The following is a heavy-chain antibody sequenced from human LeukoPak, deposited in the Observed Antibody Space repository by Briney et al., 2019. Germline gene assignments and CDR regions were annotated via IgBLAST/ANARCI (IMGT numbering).Heavy chain of an antibody. Sequence: ETLSLTCAVYGGSFSGYYWSWVRQAPGKGLEWVSSISVSGGSTYYADSVKGRFTSSRDSSKNTLYLQMSSLRAEDTAVYYCAKAKYSYDSSGYYNGMDVWGQGTTVTVSS. J-gene: IGHJ6*02. D-gene: IGHD3-22*01. CDR2: ISVSGGST. CDR1: GGSFSGYY. CDR3: AKAKYSYDSSGYYNGMDV. V-gene: IGHV3-23*01.